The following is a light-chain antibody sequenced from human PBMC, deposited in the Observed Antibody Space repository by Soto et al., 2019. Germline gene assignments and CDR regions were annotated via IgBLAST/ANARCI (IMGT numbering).Light chain of an antibody. J-gene: IGKJ5*01. Sequence: EIVMTQSPATLSVPPGDRATLSCRASESVRSNLAWYQQKPGQAPRLPIYGASIRAADIPARFSGSGSGTEFTLTISTLQSEDFAVYYCQQYYDWPTITFGQGTRLE. V-gene: IGKV3-15*01. CDR3: QQYYDWPTIT. CDR1: ESVRSN. CDR2: GAS.